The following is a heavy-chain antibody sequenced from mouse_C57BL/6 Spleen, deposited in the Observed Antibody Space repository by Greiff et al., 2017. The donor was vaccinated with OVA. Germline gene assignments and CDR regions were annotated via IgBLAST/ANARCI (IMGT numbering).Heavy chain of an antibody. CDR2: IYPGSGST. CDR3: ERRDIHYGNYGAMDY. D-gene: IGHD2-1*01. V-gene: IGHV1-55*01. Sequence: QVQLQQPGAELVKPGASVKMSCKASGYTFTSYWITWVKQRPGQGLEWIGDIYPGSGSTNYNEKFKSKATLPVDKSSSTAYMQLSSLKSEDSAVYYCERRDIHYGNYGAMDYWGQGTSVTVSS. J-gene: IGHJ4*01. CDR1: GYTFTSYW.